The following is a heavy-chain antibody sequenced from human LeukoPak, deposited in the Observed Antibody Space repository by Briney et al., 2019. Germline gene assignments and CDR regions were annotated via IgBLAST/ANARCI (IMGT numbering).Heavy chain of an antibody. CDR3: ARGADYYSSESYYPGYDAFDV. V-gene: IGHV1-2*02. CDR2: INPNSGGT. J-gene: IGHJ3*01. CDR1: GDNFTGYY. D-gene: IGHD3-10*01. Sequence: ASVKLSSKASGDNFTGYYIHWVPQAPGQGLEWMGWINPNSGGTNYAQKFQGRVTMTRDTSISTAYMELSRLRSDDTAVYYCARGADYYSSESYYPGYDAFDVWGQGTMVTVSS.